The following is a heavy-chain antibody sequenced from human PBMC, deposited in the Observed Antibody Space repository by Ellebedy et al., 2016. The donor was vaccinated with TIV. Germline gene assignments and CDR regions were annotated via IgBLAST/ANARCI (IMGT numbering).Heavy chain of an antibody. D-gene: IGHD3-9*01. CDR2: INQDGSAK. Sequence: GGSLRLXCAASGFTFSNYWMSWVRQAPGKGLEWVTKINQDGSAKDYVDSVMGRFTISRDNAKNSLYLQMNSLRAEDTAVYYCARIGLFFDRLSLGAFFDYWGQGTLVPVSS. V-gene: IGHV3-7*01. CDR3: ARIGLFFDRLSLGAFFDY. J-gene: IGHJ4*02. CDR1: GFTFSNYW.